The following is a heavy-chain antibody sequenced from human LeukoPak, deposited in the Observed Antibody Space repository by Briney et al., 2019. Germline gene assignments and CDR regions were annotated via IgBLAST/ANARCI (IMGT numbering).Heavy chain of an antibody. CDR1: GGSISSYY. D-gene: IGHD5-24*01. V-gene: IGHV4-4*07. CDR2: IYTSGST. CDR3: ARARDGYNTDYYYYYGMDV. J-gene: IGHJ6*02. Sequence: SETLSLTCTVSGGSISSYYWSWIRQPAGKGLEWIGRIYTSGSTNYNPSLKSRVTISVDTSKNQFSLKLSSVTAADTAVYYCARARDGYNTDYYYYYGMDVWGQGTTVTVSS.